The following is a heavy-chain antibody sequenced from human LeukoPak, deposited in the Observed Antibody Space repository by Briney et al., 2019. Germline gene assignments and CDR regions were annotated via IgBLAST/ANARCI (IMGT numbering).Heavy chain of an antibody. CDR1: GYTFTSYY. Sequence: ASVKVSCKASGYTFTSYYMHWVRQAPGQGLEWMGIINPSGGSTSYAQKFQGRVTMTRDTSTSTVYMELSSLRFEDTAVYYCARVTNLWFGEPLFDYWGQGTLVTVSS. D-gene: IGHD3-10*01. V-gene: IGHV1-46*01. CDR2: INPSGGST. J-gene: IGHJ4*02. CDR3: ARVTNLWFGEPLFDY.